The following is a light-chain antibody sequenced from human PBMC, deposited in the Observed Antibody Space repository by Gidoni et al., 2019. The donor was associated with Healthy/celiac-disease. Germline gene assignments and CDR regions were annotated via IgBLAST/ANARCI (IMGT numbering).Light chain of an antibody. J-gene: IGKJ1*01. CDR1: QSVSSY. Sequence: EIVLTQSPATLSLSPGERATLSCRASQSVSSYLAWYQPKPGQAPRLLIYDASNRATGIPARFSGSGSGTDFTLTISSLEPEAFAVYYCQQRSNWWTFGQGTKVEIK. V-gene: IGKV3-11*01. CDR3: QQRSNWWT. CDR2: DAS.